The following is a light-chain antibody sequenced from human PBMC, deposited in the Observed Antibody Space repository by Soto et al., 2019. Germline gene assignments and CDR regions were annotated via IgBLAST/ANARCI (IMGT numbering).Light chain of an antibody. CDR2: GVS. V-gene: IGKV3-20*01. J-gene: IGKJ1*01. CDR1: QSVPSNF. Sequence: EIVLTQSPGTLSLSPGERATLSCRASQSVPSNFLAWYQQKPGQAPILLIYGVSRRATGIPDRFSGSGSVTDFTLTISRLAPEDVAVYYCQQYDSSWTFGQGTKVDIK. CDR3: QQYDSSWT.